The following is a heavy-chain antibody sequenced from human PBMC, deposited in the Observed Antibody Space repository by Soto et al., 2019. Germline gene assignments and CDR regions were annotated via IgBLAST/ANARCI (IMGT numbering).Heavy chain of an antibody. CDR1: GFTFSSYS. D-gene: IGHD3-22*01. CDR2: ISSSSSYI. J-gene: IGHJ4*02. CDR3: ARGLYYYDSSGYYGN. Sequence: EVPLVESGGGLVKPGGSLRLSCAASGFTFSSYSMNWVRQAPGKGLEWVSSISSSSSYIYYADSVKGRFTISRDNAKNSLYLQMNSRRAEDTAVYYCARGLYYYDSSGYYGNWGQGTLVTVSS. V-gene: IGHV3-21*01.